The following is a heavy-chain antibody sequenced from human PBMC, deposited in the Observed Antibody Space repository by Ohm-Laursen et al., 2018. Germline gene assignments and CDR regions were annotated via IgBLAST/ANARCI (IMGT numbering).Heavy chain of an antibody. D-gene: IGHD2-15*01. V-gene: IGHV1-8*01. J-gene: IGHJ4*02. CDR1: GYTFTSYD. CDR2: MNPNSGNT. CDR3: ARGRWWYYFDY. Sequence: ASAKASCNVSGYTFTSYDINWVRQATGQGLEWMGWMNPNSGNTGYAQKFQGRVTMTRNTSISTAYMELSSLRSEDTAVYYCARGRWWYYFDYWGQGTLVTVSS.